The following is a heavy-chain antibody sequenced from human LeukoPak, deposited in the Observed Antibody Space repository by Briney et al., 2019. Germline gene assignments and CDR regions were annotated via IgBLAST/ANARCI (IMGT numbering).Heavy chain of an antibody. V-gene: IGHV3-64D*06. Sequence: GGSLRLSCSASGFTFSSYAMHWVRQAPGKGLEYVSAISSNGGSTYYADSVKSRFTISRDNSKNTLYLQMSSLRAEDTAVYYCVKAGKLGYCSGGSCYSYYYYYGMDVWGKGTTVTVSS. CDR2: ISSNGGST. CDR1: GFTFSSYA. D-gene: IGHD2-15*01. CDR3: VKAGKLGYCSGGSCYSYYYYYGMDV. J-gene: IGHJ6*04.